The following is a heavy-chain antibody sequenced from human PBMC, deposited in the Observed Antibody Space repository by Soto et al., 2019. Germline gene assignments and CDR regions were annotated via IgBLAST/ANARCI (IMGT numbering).Heavy chain of an antibody. J-gene: IGHJ5*02. CDR2: IYYSGST. D-gene: IGHD3-22*01. CDR3: ARGNYYYDSSGYYYDSSGNNWFDP. V-gene: IGHV4-31*03. CDR1: GGSISSGGYY. Sequence: SETLSLTCTVSGGSISSGGYYWSWIRQHPGKGLEWIGYIYYSGSTYYNPSLKSRVTISVDTSKNQFSLKLSSVTAADTAVYYCARGNYYYDSSGYYYDSSGNNWFDPWGQGTLDTVSS.